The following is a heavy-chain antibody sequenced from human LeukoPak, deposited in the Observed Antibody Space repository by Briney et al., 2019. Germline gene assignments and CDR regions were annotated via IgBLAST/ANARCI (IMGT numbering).Heavy chain of an antibody. V-gene: IGHV4-39*01. D-gene: IGHD3-9*01. J-gene: IGHJ4*02. CDR2: IYYSGST. CDR3: ASQPYYDILTGYSHFDY. CDR1: GGSINSSSHY. Sequence: SETLYLTCILTGGSINSSSHYWGWSRQPPGKGLEWIGSIYYSGSTYYNPSLKSRVTISVDTSPNQFSLKLSSVTAADTAVYYCASQPYYDILTGYSHFDYWGQGTLVTVSS.